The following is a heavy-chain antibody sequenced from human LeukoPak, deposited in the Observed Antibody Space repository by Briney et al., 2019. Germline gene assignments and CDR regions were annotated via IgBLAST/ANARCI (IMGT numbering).Heavy chain of an antibody. D-gene: IGHD1/OR15-1a*01. CDR2: IYYRGTT. V-gene: IGHV4-39*07. CDR1: GGSFTHYY. J-gene: IGHJ5*02. CDR3: TRDREHVTLDA. Sequence: SVTVSLTRTVSGGSFTHYYWLWIRHPPGKGLGWVESIYYRGTTFYNPSLRNRVSISRGMCTGRFSLNLNSMTAADTDVYFCTRDREHVTLDAWGQGTLVT.